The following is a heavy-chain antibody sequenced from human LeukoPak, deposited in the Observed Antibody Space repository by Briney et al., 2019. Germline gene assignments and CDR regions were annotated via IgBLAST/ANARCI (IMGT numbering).Heavy chain of an antibody. CDR1: GFTFSTYG. J-gene: IGHJ4*02. V-gene: IGHV3-23*01. Sequence: GGSLRLSCAASGFTFSTYGMTWVRQAPGKGLEWVSSISGSGGSTYYADSVKGRFTISRDNSKNTLYLQMNSLGAEDTAVYYCASCREGYNWLDYWGRGTRVIVSS. CDR2: ISGSGGST. CDR3: ASCREGYNWLDY. D-gene: IGHD5-24*01.